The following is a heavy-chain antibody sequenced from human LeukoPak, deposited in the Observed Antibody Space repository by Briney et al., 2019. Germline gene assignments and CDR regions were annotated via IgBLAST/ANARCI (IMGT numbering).Heavy chain of an antibody. Sequence: SETLSLTCTVSGGSVSNTNYYWAWIRQPPGKGLEWIGSIYSSGSTYYNPSLKSRVTISVDTSKNQFSLKLSSVTAADTAVYYCATNEWSGYYFEYWGQGTLVPVSS. CDR3: ATNEWSGYYFEY. D-gene: IGHD3-3*01. CDR2: IYSSGST. CDR1: GGSVSNTNYY. J-gene: IGHJ4*02. V-gene: IGHV4-39*01.